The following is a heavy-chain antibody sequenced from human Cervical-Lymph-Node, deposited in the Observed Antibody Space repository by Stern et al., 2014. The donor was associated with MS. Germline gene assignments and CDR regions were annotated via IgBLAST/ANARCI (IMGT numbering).Heavy chain of an antibody. CDR3: AHRRMEYYRGTGGHLPRGFDY. CDR1: GFSLRDTGVG. D-gene: IGHD3-10*01. CDR2: IYWDDDK. Sequence: QVTLRESGPTLVGPTQTLTLTCTFSGFSLRDTGVGVGWIRQTPGKALEWLALIYWDDDKSYSPSLKSRLTITKDTSKIQVVLTMTNMDPVDTATYFCAHRRMEYYRGTGGHLPRGFDYWGQGALVIVSS. V-gene: IGHV2-5*02. J-gene: IGHJ4*02.